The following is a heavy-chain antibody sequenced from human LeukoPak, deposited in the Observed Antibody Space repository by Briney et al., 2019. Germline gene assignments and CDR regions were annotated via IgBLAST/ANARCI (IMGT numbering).Heavy chain of an antibody. CDR1: GYSISSGYY. CDR3: ARGDWLKGDNWFDP. Sequence: SETLSLTCTVSGYSISSGYYWGWIRQPPGKGLEWIGSIYHSGSTYYNPSLKSRVTISVDTSKNQFSPKLSSVTVADTAVYYCARGDWLKGDNWFDPWGQGTLVTVSS. CDR2: IYHSGST. D-gene: IGHD3-9*01. J-gene: IGHJ5*02. V-gene: IGHV4-38-2*02.